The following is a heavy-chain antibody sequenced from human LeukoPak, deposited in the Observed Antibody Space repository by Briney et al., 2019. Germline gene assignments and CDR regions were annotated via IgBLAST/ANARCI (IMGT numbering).Heavy chain of an antibody. D-gene: IGHD3-9*01. V-gene: IGHV1-69*01. CDR1: VGTFNRFL. J-gene: IGHJ4*02. CDR3: ARGNQPEGRYYFYDY. Sequence: SVKVSCKASVGTFNRFLISWVRQAPGQGLEWMGGIIPIVGTANYAQRFQGRVTITADESTTTAYMELSSLRSEDTAVYFCARGNQPEGRYYFYDYWGQGTLVTVSA. CDR2: IIPIVGTA.